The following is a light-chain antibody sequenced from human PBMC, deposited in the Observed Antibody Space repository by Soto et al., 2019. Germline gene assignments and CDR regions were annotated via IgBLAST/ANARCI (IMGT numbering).Light chain of an antibody. Sequence: DIQMTQSPSSLSASVGDRVTITCRASQSVGSLLNWFQQRPGIAPKLLIYAASTLQSGAPSRFSGSGAGTDFTLIIISLQPEDFATYYCQQSYSLPYTFGQGTKLEI. J-gene: IGKJ2*01. V-gene: IGKV1-39*01. CDR3: QQSYSLPYT. CDR2: AAS. CDR1: QSVGSL.